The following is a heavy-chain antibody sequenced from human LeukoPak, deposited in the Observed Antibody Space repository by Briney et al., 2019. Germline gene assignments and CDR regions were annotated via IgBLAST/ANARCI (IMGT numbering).Heavy chain of an antibody. Sequence: ASVKVSCKASGGTFSSYAISWVRQAPGQGLEWMGRIIPIFGTANYAQKLQGRVTMTTDTSTSTAYMELRSLRSDDTAVYYCARSRDSSGWPDAFDIWGQGTMVTVSS. CDR1: GGTFSSYA. CDR2: IIPIFGTA. D-gene: IGHD6-19*01. CDR3: ARSRDSSGWPDAFDI. J-gene: IGHJ3*02. V-gene: IGHV1-69*05.